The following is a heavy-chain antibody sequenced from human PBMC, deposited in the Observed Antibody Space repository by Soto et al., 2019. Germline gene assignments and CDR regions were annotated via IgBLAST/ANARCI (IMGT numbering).Heavy chain of an antibody. J-gene: IGHJ5*02. V-gene: IGHV4-30-2*01. CDR1: GGSISSSGYS. CDR3: ARDLGYYDSSGYYNWFDP. Sequence: PSETLSLTCAVSGGSISSSGYSWSWIRQPPGKGLEWIGYIYHSGSTYYNPSLKGRVTISVDRSKNQFSLKLSSVTAADTAVYYCARDLGYYDSSGYYNWFDPWGQGTLVTVSS. CDR2: IYHSGST. D-gene: IGHD3-22*01.